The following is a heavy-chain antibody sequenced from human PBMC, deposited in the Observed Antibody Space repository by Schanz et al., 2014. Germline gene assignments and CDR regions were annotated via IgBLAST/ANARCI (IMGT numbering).Heavy chain of an antibody. D-gene: IGHD3-22*01. CDR2: VNPSVRGT. V-gene: IGHV1-46*03. J-gene: IGHJ4*02. Sequence: QVQLVQSGTQVKKPGASVKVSCKASGYTLSAYSLHWVRQAPGQGLEWMGIVNPSVRGTHFARESEGRVSVTSGASTSTVYMELSSLRSEDTAVDYCAGAFDSSGYYVDYWGQGTLVTVSS. CDR3: AGAFDSSGYYVDY. CDR1: GYTLSAYS.